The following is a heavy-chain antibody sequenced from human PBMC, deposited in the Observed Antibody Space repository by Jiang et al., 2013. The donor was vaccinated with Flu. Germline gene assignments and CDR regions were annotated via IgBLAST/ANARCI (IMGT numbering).Heavy chain of an antibody. D-gene: IGHD6-6*01. J-gene: IGHJ5*02. V-gene: IGHV1-18*04. CDR1: YG. CDR2: ISAYNGNT. CDR3: ARDSSSSRWFDP. Sequence: YGISWVRQAPGQGLEWMGWISAYNGNTNYAQKLQGRVTMTTDTSTSTAYMELRSLRSDDTAVYYCARDSSSSRWFDPWGQGTLVTVSS.